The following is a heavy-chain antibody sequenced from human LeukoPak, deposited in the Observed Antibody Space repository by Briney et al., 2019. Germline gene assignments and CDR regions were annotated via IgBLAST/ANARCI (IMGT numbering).Heavy chain of an antibody. CDR3: AREGTVTTEYYFDY. CDR2: ISAYNGNT. J-gene: IGHJ4*02. Sequence: ASVKVSCKASGYTFTSYGISWVRQAPGQGLEWMGWISAYNGNTNYAQKLQGRVTMTTDTSTSTAYMELRSLRSEDTAVYYCAREGTVTTEYYFDYWGQGTLVTVSS. V-gene: IGHV1-18*01. CDR1: GYTFTSYG. D-gene: IGHD4-17*01.